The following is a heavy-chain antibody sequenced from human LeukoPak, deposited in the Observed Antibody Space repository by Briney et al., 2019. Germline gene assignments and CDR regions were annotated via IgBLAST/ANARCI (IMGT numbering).Heavy chain of an antibody. Sequence: GGSLRLSCAASGFTFSSYGMHWVRQAPGKGLEWVAFIRYDGNNKYYADSVKGRFTISRDNSKNTLYLQMNSLRAEDTAVYYCARDTPTAGGVHYYYGMDVWGQGTTVTVSS. V-gene: IGHV3-30*02. CDR1: GFTFSSYG. D-gene: IGHD3-16*01. CDR3: ARDTPTAGGVHYYYGMDV. J-gene: IGHJ6*02. CDR2: IRYDGNNK.